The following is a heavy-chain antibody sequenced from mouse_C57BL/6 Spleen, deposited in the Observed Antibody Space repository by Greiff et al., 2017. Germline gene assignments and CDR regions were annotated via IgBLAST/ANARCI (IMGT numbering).Heavy chain of an antibody. D-gene: IGHD1-1*01. CDR1: GYTFTDYE. V-gene: IGHV1-15*01. CDR3: TREDLLRYPDY. CDR2: IDPETGGT. J-gene: IGHJ2*01. Sequence: VQRVESGAELVRPGASVTLSCKASGYTFTDYEMHWVKQTPVHGLEWIGAIDPETGGTAYNQKFKGKAILTADKSSSTAYMELRSLTSEDSAVYYCTREDLLRYPDYWGQGTTLTVSS.